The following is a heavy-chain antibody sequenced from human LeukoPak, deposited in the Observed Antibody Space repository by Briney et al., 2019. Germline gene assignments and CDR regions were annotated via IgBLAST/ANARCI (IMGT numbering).Heavy chain of an antibody. CDR3: AIARAGPFDY. CDR2: INQDGSEK. Sequence: SGGSLRLSCAASGFTFSNYLMSWVRQAPGKGLEWVANINQDGSEKYYVDSVKGRFTISRDNAKNSLYLQMNSLRAEDTAVYYCAIARAGPFDYWGQGTLVTVSS. J-gene: IGHJ4*02. D-gene: IGHD6-13*01. CDR1: GFTFSNYL. V-gene: IGHV3-7*01.